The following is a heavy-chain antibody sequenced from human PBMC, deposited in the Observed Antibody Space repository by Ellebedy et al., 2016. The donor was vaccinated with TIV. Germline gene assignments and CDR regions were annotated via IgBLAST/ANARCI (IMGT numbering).Heavy chain of an antibody. Sequence: GESLKISCAASGFTFGTYSMNWVRQAPGKGLEWVAVIWYDGSNKYYADSVKGRFTISRDNSKNTLNLQMNSLRAEDTAVYYCARESLRSYFDLWGRGTLVTVSS. CDR2: IWYDGSNK. V-gene: IGHV3-33*08. J-gene: IGHJ2*01. CDR3: ARESLRSYFDL. CDR1: GFTFGTYS. D-gene: IGHD5-12*01.